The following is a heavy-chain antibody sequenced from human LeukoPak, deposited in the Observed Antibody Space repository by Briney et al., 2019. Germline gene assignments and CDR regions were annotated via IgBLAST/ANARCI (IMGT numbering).Heavy chain of an antibody. Sequence: GGSLRLSCAVSGFPFSDFAMSWVRQAPGMGLEWVSTISGGGDNTYFADSVKGRFTISRDNSKNTLFLQMVSLRAEDTAVYYCAKFEGALLGNYYMDVWGKGTTVTVSS. V-gene: IGHV3-23*01. CDR2: ISGGGDNT. CDR3: AKFEGALLGNYYMDV. CDR1: GFPFSDFA. J-gene: IGHJ6*03.